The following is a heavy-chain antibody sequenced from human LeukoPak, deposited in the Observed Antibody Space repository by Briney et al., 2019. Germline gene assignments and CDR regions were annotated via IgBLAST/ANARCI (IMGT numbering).Heavy chain of an antibody. J-gene: IGHJ3*02. V-gene: IGHV3-48*04. D-gene: IGHD2-15*01. CDR3: ARDQGDTPWAFDI. Sequence: GGSLRLSCAASGFTFSSYSTNWVRQAPGKGLEWVSYISSSGSTIYYADSVKGRFTISRDNAKNSLYLQMNSLRAEDTAVYYCARDQGDTPWAFDIWGQGTMVTVSS. CDR1: GFTFSSYS. CDR2: ISSSGSTI.